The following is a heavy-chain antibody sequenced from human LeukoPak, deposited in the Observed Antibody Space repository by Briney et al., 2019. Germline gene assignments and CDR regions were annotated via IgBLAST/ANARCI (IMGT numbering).Heavy chain of an antibody. CDR2: INHSGST. Sequence: SETLSLTCAVYGGSFSGYYWSWIRQPPGKGLEWIGEINHSGSTNYNPSLKSRVTISVDTSKNQFSLKLSSVTAADTAVYYCAGTPASMRGAVAYFDYWGQGTLVTVSS. D-gene: IGHD6-19*01. CDR3: AGTPASMRGAVAYFDY. V-gene: IGHV4-34*01. CDR1: GGSFSGYY. J-gene: IGHJ4*02.